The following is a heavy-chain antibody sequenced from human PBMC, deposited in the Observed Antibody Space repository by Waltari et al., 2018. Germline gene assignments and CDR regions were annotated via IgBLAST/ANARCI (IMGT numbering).Heavy chain of an antibody. CDR3: AKAYGDYVGAFDI. V-gene: IGHV3-23*01. J-gene: IGHJ3*02. CDR2: ISGSGGST. D-gene: IGHD4-17*01. CDR1: GFTFSSYA. Sequence: EVQLLEYGGGLVQTGGSLRLSCEASGFTFSSYAMSWVRQNPGKGLEWVSTISGSGGSTYYADSVKGRFTISRYKSKNTLYRQMNSLRAEDTAVYYCAKAYGDYVGAFDIWGQGTMVTVSS.